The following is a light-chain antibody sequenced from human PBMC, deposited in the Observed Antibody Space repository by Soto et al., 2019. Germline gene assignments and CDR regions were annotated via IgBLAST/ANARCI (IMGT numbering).Light chain of an antibody. Sequence: SYELTQPPSVSVAPGKTARITCGGNNIGSKSVHWYQQKPGQAPVLVIYYDSDRPSGIPERFSGSNSGNTATLTISRVEAGDEADYYCQVWDSSSDHPVYVFGTGTKLTVV. CDR3: QVWDSSSDHPVYV. V-gene: IGLV3-21*04. CDR2: YDS. J-gene: IGLJ1*01. CDR1: NIGSKS.